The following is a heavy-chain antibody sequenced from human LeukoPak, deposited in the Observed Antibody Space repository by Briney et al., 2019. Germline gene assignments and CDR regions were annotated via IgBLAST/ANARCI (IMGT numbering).Heavy chain of an antibody. V-gene: IGHV1-69*13. CDR1: GGTLSTYS. D-gene: IGHD4-23*01. CDR3: ARGLSRWSTPTSSYYYRMDV. Sequence: SVKVSCKASGGTLSTYSISWVRQATGQGLEWMGGIIPIFNTINYAQRFQGRVTLTADESTNTAYMELSSLRSEDTAVYYCARGLSRWSTPTSSYYYRMDVWGQGTTVAVSS. CDR2: IIPIFNTI. J-gene: IGHJ6*02.